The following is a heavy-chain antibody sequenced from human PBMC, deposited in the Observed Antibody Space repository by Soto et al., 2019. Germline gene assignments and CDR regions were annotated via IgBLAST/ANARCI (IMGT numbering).Heavy chain of an antibody. Sequence: EVQLVESGGGLVQPGGSLRLSCAASGFTVSSNYMSWVRQAPGKGLEWVSVIYSGGSTYYADSVKGRFTISRDNSKNTLYLQMNSLRAEDTAVYYCARDRIAVAGNPEYFQHWGQGTLVTASS. CDR2: IYSGGST. CDR1: GFTVSSNY. J-gene: IGHJ1*01. D-gene: IGHD6-19*01. CDR3: ARDRIAVAGNPEYFQH. V-gene: IGHV3-66*01.